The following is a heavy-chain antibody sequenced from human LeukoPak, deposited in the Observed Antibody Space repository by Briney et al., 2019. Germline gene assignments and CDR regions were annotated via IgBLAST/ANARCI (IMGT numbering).Heavy chain of an antibody. CDR1: GFTFSSYW. CDR3: ARIGYSSSSTDY. CDR2: IKQDGSVK. V-gene: IGHV3-7*01. Sequence: GRSLRLSCAASGFTFSSYWMSWVRQAPGKGLEWVANIKQDGSVKYYVDSVKGRFTISRDNAKNSLYLQMDSLRAEDTAVYYCARIGYSSSSTDYWGQGTLVTVSS. D-gene: IGHD6-6*01. J-gene: IGHJ4*02.